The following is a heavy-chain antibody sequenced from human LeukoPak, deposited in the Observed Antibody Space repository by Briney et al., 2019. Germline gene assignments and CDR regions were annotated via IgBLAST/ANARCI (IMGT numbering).Heavy chain of an antibody. V-gene: IGHV4-59*01. CDR2: MYHSGST. CDR3: GGGGTYSQFDY. D-gene: IGHD1-26*01. Sequence: SETLSLTCAVSGGSIRSYYWNWVRQPPGKGLEWIGYMYHSGSTNYNPSLKSRVTISGDTSNNQFSLKLNSVTAADTAVYYCGGGGTYSQFDYWGQGTLVTVSS. CDR1: GGSIRSYY. J-gene: IGHJ4*02.